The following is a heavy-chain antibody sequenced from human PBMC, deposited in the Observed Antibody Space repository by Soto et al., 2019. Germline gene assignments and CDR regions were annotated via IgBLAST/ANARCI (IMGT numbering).Heavy chain of an antibody. V-gene: IGHV4-39*01. J-gene: IGHJ5*02. Sequence: SETLSLTCTVSGGSFSSSSFHWGWIRQPPGKGLEWIGSIYYSGNTYYSPSLKSRVTITVETSKKKFSLKLRSATTADTAVYYCARRERAAGTDWWFDPWGQGTLVT. CDR2: IYYSGNT. D-gene: IGHD6-13*01. CDR1: GGSFSSSSFH. CDR3: ARRERAAGTDWWFDP.